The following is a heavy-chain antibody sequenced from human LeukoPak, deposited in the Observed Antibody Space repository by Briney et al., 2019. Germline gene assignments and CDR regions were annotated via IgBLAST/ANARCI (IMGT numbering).Heavy chain of an antibody. CDR2: ISSSGSTI. CDR3: ARGMTHTWYGFYGMDV. CDR1: GFTFSDYY. V-gene: IGHV3-11*01. D-gene: IGHD2-15*01. Sequence: GGSLRLSCAASGFTFSDYYMSWIRQAPGKGLEWVSYISSSGSTIYYADSVKGRFTISRDNAKNSLYLQMNSLRAEDTAVYYCARGMTHTWYGFYGMDVWGQGTTVTVSS. J-gene: IGHJ6*02.